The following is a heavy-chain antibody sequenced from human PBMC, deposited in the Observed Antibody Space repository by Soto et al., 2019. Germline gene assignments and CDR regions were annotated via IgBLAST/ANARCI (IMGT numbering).Heavy chain of an antibody. CDR1: GGSFSGYQ. J-gene: IGHJ6*03. Sequence: QVQLQQWGAGLLKPSETLSLTCAVYGGSFSGYQWSWIRQTPGKGLEWIGEINDSGNINYNPSLKRRVTLFLDTPKKQISLKLSSVAAADTAVYYCARGLILWFGELSRRGGYYYYMDVWGKGTTVIVSS. CDR3: ARGLILWFGELSRRGGYYYYMDV. CDR2: INDSGNI. D-gene: IGHD3-10*01. V-gene: IGHV4-34*01.